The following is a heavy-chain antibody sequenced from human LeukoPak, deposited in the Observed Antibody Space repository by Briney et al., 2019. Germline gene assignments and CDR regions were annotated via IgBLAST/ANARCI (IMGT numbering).Heavy chain of an antibody. V-gene: IGHV4-4*07. CDR3: ARGSQVPVYPNPYNWFDP. CDR2: IYTSGST. CDR1: GGSISSYY. Sequence: SETLSLTCTVSGGSISSYYWNWIRQSAWKGLEWIGRIYTSGSTNYNPSLKSRVTMSIDTSENQFSLKLSSVTAADTAVYYCARGSQVPVYPNPYNWFDPWGQGTLVTVSS. D-gene: IGHD2-2*01. J-gene: IGHJ5*02.